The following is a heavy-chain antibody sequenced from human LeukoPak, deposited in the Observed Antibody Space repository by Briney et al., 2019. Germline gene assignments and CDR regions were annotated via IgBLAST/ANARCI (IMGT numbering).Heavy chain of an antibody. CDR2: ISGSGAST. D-gene: IGHD5-12*01. Sequence: GGSLRLSCLTSGFTLSTNAMSWVRQAPGKGLEWISGISGSGASTYYVGSVKGRFTISRDNSKDTLYLQMNSLRAEDTAVYYCARNENSGWGYFDYWGQGTLVTASS. CDR1: GFTLSTNA. CDR3: ARNENSGWGYFDY. J-gene: IGHJ4*02. V-gene: IGHV3-23*01.